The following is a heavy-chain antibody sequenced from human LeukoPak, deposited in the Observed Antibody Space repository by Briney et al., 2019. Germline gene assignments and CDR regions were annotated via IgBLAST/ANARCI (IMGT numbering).Heavy chain of an antibody. Sequence: PAGSLRLSCAASGFTTSSYWIRRVRPPPAKGLVWVDKIKQDGSEKSYVDCVKGRFTISRDNAKNSLYLQMNSLRAEDTAVYYCARDHNGMDVWGQGTTVTVSS. CDR3: ARDHNGMDV. V-gene: IGHV3-7*01. CDR1: GFTTSSYW. CDR2: IKQDGSEK. J-gene: IGHJ6*02.